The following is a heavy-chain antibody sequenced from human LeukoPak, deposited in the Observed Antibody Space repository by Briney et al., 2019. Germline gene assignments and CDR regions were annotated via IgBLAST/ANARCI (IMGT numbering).Heavy chain of an antibody. J-gene: IGHJ5*02. Sequence: SQTLSLTCTVSGGSISSGGYYWSWIRQHPGKGLEWIGYIYYSGSTYYNPSLKSRVTISVDTSKNQFSLTLSSVTAAATAVYYCARGPAGDYTLLGWFDPWGQGTLVTVSS. D-gene: IGHD4-17*01. V-gene: IGHV4-31*03. CDR1: GGSISSGGYY. CDR3: ARGPAGDYTLLGWFDP. CDR2: IYYSGST.